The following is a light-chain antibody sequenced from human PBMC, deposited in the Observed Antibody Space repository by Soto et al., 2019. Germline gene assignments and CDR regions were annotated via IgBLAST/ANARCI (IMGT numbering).Light chain of an antibody. J-gene: IGKJ2*02. CDR2: GAS. V-gene: IGKV1-39*01. Sequence: DIQLTQSPSSLSASVGDRVSITCRASQSIGEYLNWYQQKPGKAPKLLIYGASTVHAGAASGVSGSGSGTDISLTIRSLQREDFAAYYGQQSYSVPRTFGQGARLEMK. CDR1: QSIGEY. CDR3: QQSYSVPRT.